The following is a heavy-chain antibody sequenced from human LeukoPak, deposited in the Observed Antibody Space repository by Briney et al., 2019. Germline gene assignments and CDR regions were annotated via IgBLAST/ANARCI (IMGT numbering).Heavy chain of an antibody. Sequence: PGGSLRLSCAASGFTFSSYWMSWVRQAPGKGLEWVANIKQDGSEKYYVDSVKGRFTISRDNAKNSLYLQMNSLRAEDTAVYYCAKRSAESSGYFDYWGQGTRVTVSS. J-gene: IGHJ4*02. CDR1: GFTFSSYW. V-gene: IGHV3-7*03. D-gene: IGHD6-19*01. CDR3: AKRSAESSGYFDY. CDR2: IKQDGSEK.